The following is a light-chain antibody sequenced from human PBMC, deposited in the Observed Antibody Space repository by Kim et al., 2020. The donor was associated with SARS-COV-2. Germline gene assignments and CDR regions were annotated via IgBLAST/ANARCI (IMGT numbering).Light chain of an antibody. V-gene: IGKV3-11*01. CDR2: DAS. CDR3: QQRSNWPPALT. Sequence: PGDRATLSCRASWSVCSYLAWYQRKPGQAPRLLIYDASNRATGIPARFSGSGSGTDFTLTISSLEPEDFAVYYCQQRSNWPPALTFGGGTKVDIK. J-gene: IGKJ4*01. CDR1: WSVCSY.